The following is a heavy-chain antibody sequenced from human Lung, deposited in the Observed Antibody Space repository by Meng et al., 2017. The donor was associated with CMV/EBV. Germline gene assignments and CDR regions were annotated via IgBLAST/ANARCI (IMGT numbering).Heavy chain of an antibody. V-gene: IGHV3-49*04. CDR2: IRSKAYGGTT. J-gene: IGHJ6*02. Sequence: GGSLRLXCTASGFTFGDYAMSWVRQAPGKGLEWVGFIRSKAYGGTTEYAASVKGRFTISRDDSKSIAYLQMNSLKTEDTAVYYCTRQWSGYDYVGRGMDVWGQGNXV. D-gene: IGHD5-12*01. CDR3: TRQWSGYDYVGRGMDV. CDR1: GFTFGDYA.